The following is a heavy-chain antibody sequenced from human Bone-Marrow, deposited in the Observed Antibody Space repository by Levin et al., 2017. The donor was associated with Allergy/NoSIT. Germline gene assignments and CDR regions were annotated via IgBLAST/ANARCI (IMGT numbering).Heavy chain of an antibody. CDR2: ISYDGSNK. CDR3: ARVGSSGYFGYGMDV. Sequence: PGGSLRLSCAASGFTFSSYAMHWVRQALGKGLEWVAVISYDGSNKYYADSVKGRFTISRDNSKNTLYLQMNSLRAEDTAVYYCARVGSSGYFGYGMDVWGQGTTVTVSS. V-gene: IGHV3-30*04. CDR1: GFTFSSYA. D-gene: IGHD3-22*01. J-gene: IGHJ6*02.